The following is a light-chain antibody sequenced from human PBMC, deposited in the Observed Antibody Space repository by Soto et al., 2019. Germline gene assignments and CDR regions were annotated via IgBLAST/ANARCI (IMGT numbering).Light chain of an antibody. Sequence: QSALTQPRSVSGSPGQSVTISCTGTSSDVGGYNFVSWYQQHPGKAPKLMIYDVNKRPSGVPDRFSGSKSGNTASLTISGLQAEDEADYYCCSNAGSYTYLFGTGTKLTVL. CDR3: CSNAGSYTYL. V-gene: IGLV2-11*01. CDR2: DVN. CDR1: SSDVGGYNF. J-gene: IGLJ1*01.